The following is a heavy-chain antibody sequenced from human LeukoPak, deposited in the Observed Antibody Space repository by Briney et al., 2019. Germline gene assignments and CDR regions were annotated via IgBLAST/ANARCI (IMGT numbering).Heavy chain of an antibody. Sequence: GGSLRLSCAPSGFTFSNYAMSWVRQAPGKGLEWVAIISGSGDTTYYADSVKGRFTISRDNSKNTLSLQVNSLRAEDTAVYYCARDLGPYGDYVFDYWGQGTRVTVFS. CDR1: GFTFSNYA. CDR3: ARDLGPYGDYVFDY. V-gene: IGHV3-23*01. CDR2: ISGSGDTT. J-gene: IGHJ4*02. D-gene: IGHD4-17*01.